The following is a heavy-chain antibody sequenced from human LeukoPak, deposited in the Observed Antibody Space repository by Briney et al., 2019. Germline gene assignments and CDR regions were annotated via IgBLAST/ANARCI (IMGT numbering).Heavy chain of an antibody. V-gene: IGHV3-23*01. Sequence: GGSLRLSCAASGFTVSSNYMSWVRQAPGKGLEWVSAISGSGGSTYYADSVKGRFTISRDNSKNTLYLQMNSLRAEDTAVYYCAKDSLGIAAGGYWGQGTLVTVSS. CDR1: GFTVSSNY. CDR3: AKDSLGIAAGGY. D-gene: IGHD6-13*01. J-gene: IGHJ4*02. CDR2: ISGSGGST.